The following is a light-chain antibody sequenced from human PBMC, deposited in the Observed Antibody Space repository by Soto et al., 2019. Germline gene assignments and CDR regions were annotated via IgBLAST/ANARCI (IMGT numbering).Light chain of an antibody. CDR3: QELNSWT. CDR1: QGISSY. CDR2: AAS. V-gene: IGKV1-9*01. J-gene: IGKJ1*01. Sequence: QLTQSPSSLSASVGDRVTITCRASQGISSYLAWYQQKPGEAPKLLIYAASTLQSGVPSRFSGSGSGTEFTLTISSLQSEDFATYYCQELNSWTFGQGTKVEIK.